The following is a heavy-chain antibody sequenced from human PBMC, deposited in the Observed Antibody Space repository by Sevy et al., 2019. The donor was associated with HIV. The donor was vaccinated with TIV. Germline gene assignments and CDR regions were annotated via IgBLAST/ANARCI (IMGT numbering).Heavy chain of an antibody. Sequence: SETLSLTCSVSGGSISSHSYYWTWIRQHPGKGLEWIGYIHYSGRTYNNPSLKSRVTISLDTSKKQFSRRLRSVTAADTAVYYCARDHGYSNGWFPYYYYYGMDVWGPGTTVTVSS. CDR1: GGSISSHSYY. V-gene: IGHV4-31*03. CDR2: IHYSGRT. D-gene: IGHD6-19*01. J-gene: IGHJ6*02. CDR3: ARDHGYSNGWFPYYYYYGMDV.